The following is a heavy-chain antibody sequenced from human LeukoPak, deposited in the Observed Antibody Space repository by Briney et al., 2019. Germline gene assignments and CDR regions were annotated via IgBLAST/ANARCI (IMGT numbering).Heavy chain of an antibody. CDR3: ASSSYRIRRFDY. CDR1: GGSISGSSYY. Sequence: PSETLSLTCTVSGGSISGSSYYWGWIRQPPGKGLQWIGSIYYSGSTYYNPSLKSRVTISVDTSKNQFSLKLSSVTAADTAVYYCASSSYRIRRFDYWGQGTLVTVSS. V-gene: IGHV4-39*07. CDR2: IYYSGST. D-gene: IGHD2-2*02. J-gene: IGHJ4*02.